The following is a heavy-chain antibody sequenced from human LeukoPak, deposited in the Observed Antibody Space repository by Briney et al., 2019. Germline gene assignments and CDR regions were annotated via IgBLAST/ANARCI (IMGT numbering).Heavy chain of an antibody. CDR1: GGSISSSNYY. CDR2: IYYGGDT. J-gene: IGHJ4*02. D-gene: IGHD6-6*01. V-gene: IGHV4-39*01. Sequence: SETLSLTCTVSGGSISSSNYYWGWVRQPPGKGLEWIGSIYYGGDTYYNPSLRSRVTISVDTSKNQFSLKLSSVTAADTAVYYCARSVAGSSSAFDYWGQGTLVTVSS. CDR3: ARSVAGSSSAFDY.